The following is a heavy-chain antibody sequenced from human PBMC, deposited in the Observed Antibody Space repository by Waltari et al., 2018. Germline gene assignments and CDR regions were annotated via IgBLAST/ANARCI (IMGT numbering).Heavy chain of an antibody. D-gene: IGHD6-19*01. Sequence: QVQLVQSGAEVKKPGSSVKVSCKASGGTFSSYTISWVRQAPGQGLEWMGRNIPIIGIANDAQKFQGGVTMTTDTSTSTAYMELRSLRSDDTAVYYCARDSSGWGWFDPWGQGTLVTVSS. V-gene: IGHV1-69*08. CDR2: NIPIIGIA. CDR1: GGTFSSYT. CDR3: ARDSSGWGWFDP. J-gene: IGHJ5*02.